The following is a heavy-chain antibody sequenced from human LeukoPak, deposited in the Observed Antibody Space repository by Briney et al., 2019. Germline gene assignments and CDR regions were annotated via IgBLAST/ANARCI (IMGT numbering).Heavy chain of an antibody. D-gene: IGHD3-10*01. CDR2: MNPNSGNT. CDR1: GYTFTSYD. J-gene: IGHJ4*02. Sequence: ASVKVSCKASGYTFTSYDINWVRQATGQGLEWMGWMNPNSGNTGYAQKFRGRVTMTRNTSISTAYMELSSLRSEDTAVYYCARGQTMVRGVGGYWGQGTLVTVSS. V-gene: IGHV1-8*01. CDR3: ARGQTMVRGVGGY.